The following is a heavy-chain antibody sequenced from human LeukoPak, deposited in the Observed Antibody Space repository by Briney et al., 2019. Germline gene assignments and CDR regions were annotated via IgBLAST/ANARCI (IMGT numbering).Heavy chain of an antibody. J-gene: IGHJ4*02. D-gene: IGHD3-3*01. CDR2: ISSSSSTI. Sequence: GGSLRLSCAASGFTFSSYSMNWVRQAPGKGLEWVSYISSSSSTIYYADSVKGRFTISRDNAKNSLYLQMNSLRAEDTAVYYCASEGSGYYMFGGQGTLVTVSS. CDR1: GFTFSSYS. CDR3: ASEGSGYYMF. V-gene: IGHV3-48*04.